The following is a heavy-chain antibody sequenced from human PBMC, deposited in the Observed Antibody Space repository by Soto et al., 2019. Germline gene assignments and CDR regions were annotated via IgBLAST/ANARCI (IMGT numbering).Heavy chain of an antibody. Sequence: VSGPTLVNPTQTLTLTCTVSGFSLSGSGMLVTWIRQPPGKALEWLARIDWEDTKLYSTSLKTRLTISKDTSKNQVVLTMTNVDPADTGTYYCARAFYGMDVWGQGTTVTVSS. CDR2: IDWEDTK. V-gene: IGHV2-70*04. CDR3: ARAFYGMDV. J-gene: IGHJ6*02. CDR1: GFSLSGSGML.